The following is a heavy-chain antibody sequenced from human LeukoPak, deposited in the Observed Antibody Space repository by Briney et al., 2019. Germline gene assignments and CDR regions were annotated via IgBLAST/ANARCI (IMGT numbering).Heavy chain of an antibody. CDR1: GGSISSHY. D-gene: IGHD4/OR15-4a*01. V-gene: IGHV4-59*11. Sequence: PSETLSLTCTVSGGSISSHYWSWIRQPPGKGLEWIGYIHYSGAATYNPSLQSRVTISIDTSKNQVSLKMTSVTSADTAVYYCARDAGATAYWGQGALVTVSS. CDR2: IHYSGAA. J-gene: IGHJ4*02. CDR3: ARDAGATAY.